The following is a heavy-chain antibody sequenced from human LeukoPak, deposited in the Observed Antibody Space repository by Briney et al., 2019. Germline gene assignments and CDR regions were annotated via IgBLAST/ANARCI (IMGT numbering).Heavy chain of an antibody. CDR1: GGSVSSSSYY. J-gene: IGHJ4*02. V-gene: IGHV4-61*01. CDR3: ASGREYYGSGSYYTVDY. D-gene: IGHD3-10*01. Sequence: SETLSLTCTVSGGSVSSSSYYWSWIRQPPGKGLEWIGYIYYSGSTNYNPSLKSRVTISVDTSKNQFSLKLSSVTAADTAVYYCASGREYYGSGSYYTVDYWGQGTLVTVSS. CDR2: IYYSGST.